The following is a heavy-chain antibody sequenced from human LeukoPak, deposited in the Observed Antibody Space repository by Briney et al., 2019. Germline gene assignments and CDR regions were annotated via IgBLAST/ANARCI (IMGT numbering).Heavy chain of an antibody. J-gene: IGHJ4*02. CDR3: ARIISGTYLDY. CDR1: GFSLSTSGMR. D-gene: IGHD1-26*01. CDR2: IDCDDDK. V-gene: IGHV2-70*04. Sequence: SGPTLVNPKQTLTLTCTFSGFSLSTSGMRVSWIRQPPGKALEWLARIDCDDDKFYSISLKPRLTISKDTSKNQVVLTMTNMDPVDTATYYCARIISGTYLDYWGQGTLVTVSS.